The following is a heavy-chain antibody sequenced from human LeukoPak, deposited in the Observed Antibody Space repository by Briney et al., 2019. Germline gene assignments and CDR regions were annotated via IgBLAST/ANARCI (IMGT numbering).Heavy chain of an antibody. CDR1: GFTFSSYS. V-gene: IGHV3-21*01. D-gene: IGHD6-19*01. CDR3: ARDLNEAGPFDY. Sequence: GSLRLSCAASGFTFSSYSMNWVRQAPGKGLEWVSSISSSSYIYYADSVKGRFTISRDNAKNSLYLQMNSLRAEDTAVYYCARDLNEAGPFDYWGQGTLVTVSS. CDR2: ISSSSYI. J-gene: IGHJ4*02.